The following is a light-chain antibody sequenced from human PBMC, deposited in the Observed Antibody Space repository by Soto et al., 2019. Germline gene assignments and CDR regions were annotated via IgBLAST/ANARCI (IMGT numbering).Light chain of an antibody. V-gene: IGKV3-15*01. Sequence: EIVMTQSQATLSVSPGERATLSCRASQRVSSNLAWYQQQPCQVPRLLIYGASPRATGIPARFNGRGSGTEFTLTISSLQSEDFAVYYCQQYNNWPPTFGGGTKVEIK. CDR1: QRVSSN. J-gene: IGKJ4*01. CDR2: GAS. CDR3: QQYNNWPPT.